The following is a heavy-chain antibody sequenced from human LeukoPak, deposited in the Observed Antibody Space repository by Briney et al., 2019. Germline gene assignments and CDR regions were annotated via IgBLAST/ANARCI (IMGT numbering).Heavy chain of an antibody. Sequence: GGSLRLSCAASGFTFSNYDMHWVRQGTGKSLEWVSAIGTAGDPYYPGSVEGRFATSRENAKNSLYLQMNSLRGGDTAVYYCVAAPSKSSAFDIWGQGTMVTVSS. V-gene: IGHV3-13*05. CDR2: IGTAGDP. CDR1: GFTFSNYD. CDR3: VAAPSKSSAFDI. D-gene: IGHD6-13*01. J-gene: IGHJ3*02.